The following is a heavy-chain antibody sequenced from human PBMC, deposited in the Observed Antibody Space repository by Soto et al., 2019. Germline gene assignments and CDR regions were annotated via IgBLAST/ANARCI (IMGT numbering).Heavy chain of an antibody. CDR3: ASYVDYGSGSYWYFDY. J-gene: IGHJ4*02. CDR2: INSDGSST. Sequence: GGSLRLSCAASGFTFSSYWMHWVRQAPGKGLVWVSRINSDGSSTSYADSVKGRFTISRDNAKNTLYLQMNSLRAEDTAVYYCASYVDYGSGSYWYFDYWGQGTLVTVSS. CDR1: GFTFSSYW. V-gene: IGHV3-74*01. D-gene: IGHD3-10*01.